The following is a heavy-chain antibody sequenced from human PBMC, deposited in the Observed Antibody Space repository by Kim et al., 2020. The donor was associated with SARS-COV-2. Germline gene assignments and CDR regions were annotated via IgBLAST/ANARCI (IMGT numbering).Heavy chain of an antibody. Sequence: GGSLRLSCAASGFIFHEYAMHWVRQVPGKGLEWVALITGDGGSTFYADSVKDRFTISRDNSEKSLYMQMNSLTIEDSAFYYCAKEKSRICGYWCYGTLVT. V-gene: IGHV3-43*02. D-gene: IGHD3-3*02. CDR1: GFIFHEYA. J-gene: IGHJ4*01. CDR3: AKEKSRICGY. CDR2: ITGDGGST.